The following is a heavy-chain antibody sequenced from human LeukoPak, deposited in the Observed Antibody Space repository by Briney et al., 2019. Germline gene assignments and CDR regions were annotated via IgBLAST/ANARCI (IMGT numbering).Heavy chain of an antibody. Sequence: GASVKVSCKASGYTFTSYNINWVRQATGQGFERMGWMSPNSGNTGYAQKFQGRVTMTRDTSISTGYMELSSLRSEDTAVYYCTRGPPNWGFDFWGQGTLVTVSS. CDR2: MSPNSGNT. CDR1: GYTFTSYN. J-gene: IGHJ4*02. CDR3: TRGPPNWGFDF. D-gene: IGHD7-27*01. V-gene: IGHV1-8*01.